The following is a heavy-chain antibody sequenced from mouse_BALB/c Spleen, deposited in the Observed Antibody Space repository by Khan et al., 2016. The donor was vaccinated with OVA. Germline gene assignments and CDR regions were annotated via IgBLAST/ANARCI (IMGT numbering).Heavy chain of an antibody. CDR1: GFSLTDYG. J-gene: IGHJ4*01. D-gene: IGHD2-10*02. V-gene: IGHV2-6-5*01. CDR2: IWGGGST. Sequence: VQLVESGPGLVAPSQSLSITCTVSGFSLTDYGVSWIRQPPGKGLEWLGVIWGGGSTYYNSALKSRLNINKDNSKSQVFLKMNSLQTDDTAMYXCAKGVWSYYFALDYWGQGTSVTVSS. CDR3: AKGVWSYYFALDY.